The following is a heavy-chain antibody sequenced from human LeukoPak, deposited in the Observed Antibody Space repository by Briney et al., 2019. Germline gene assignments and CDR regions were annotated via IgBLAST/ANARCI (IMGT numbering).Heavy chain of an antibody. CDR3: ARHALLEWLLWRD. Sequence: SETLSLTCAVSGYSISSGYYWGWIRQPPGKGLEWIGSIYHSGSTYYNPSLKSPVTISVDTSKNQFSLKLSFVTAADTAVYYCARHALLEWLLWRDWGQGTLVTVSS. J-gene: IGHJ4*02. CDR1: GYSISSGYY. CDR2: IYHSGST. D-gene: IGHD3-3*01. V-gene: IGHV4-38-2*01.